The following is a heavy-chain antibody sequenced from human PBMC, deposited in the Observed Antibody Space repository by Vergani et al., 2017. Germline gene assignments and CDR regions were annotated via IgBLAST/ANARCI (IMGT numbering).Heavy chain of an antibody. D-gene: IGHD6-13*01. CDR1: GFTFSDYY. J-gene: IGHJ4*02. CDR3: ARLSSSSSWPSHFDY. CDR2: ISSSSSYT. V-gene: IGHV3-11*03. Sequence: VQLLESGGGLVQPGGSLRLSCAASGFTFSDYYMSWIRQAPGKGLEWVSYISSSSSYTNYADSVKGRFTISRDNAKNSLYLQMNSLRAEDTAVYYCARLSSSSSWPSHFDYWGQGTLVTVSS.